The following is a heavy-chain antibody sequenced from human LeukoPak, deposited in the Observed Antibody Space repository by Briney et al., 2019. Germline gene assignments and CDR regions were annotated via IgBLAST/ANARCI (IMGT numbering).Heavy chain of an antibody. CDR2: ISSSSSYI. Sequence: GGSLRLSCAGAGFSITDHHMDWVRQAPGKGLEWVSSISSSSSYIYYADSVKGRFTISRDNAKNSLYLQMNSLRAEDTAVYYCARASTYYYDSSGSFDYWGQGTLVTVSS. V-gene: IGHV3-21*01. J-gene: IGHJ4*02. CDR3: ARASTYYYDSSGSFDY. CDR1: GFSITDHH. D-gene: IGHD3-22*01.